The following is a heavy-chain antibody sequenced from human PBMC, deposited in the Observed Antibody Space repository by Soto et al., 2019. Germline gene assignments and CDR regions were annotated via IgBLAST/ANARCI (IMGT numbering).Heavy chain of an antibody. D-gene: IGHD3-16*01. CDR1: GFTLSSHA. Sequence: QVQVVESGGGVVQPGRSLRLSCAASGFTLSSHAMYWVRQAPGKGLEWVAVISFDGSEKYFADSVRGRFTISRDNSRNTLWLEKNSLRGDDTAVYYCARAGGNYYHGLDVWGQGTTVTVSS. CDR2: ISFDGSEK. V-gene: IGHV3-30-3*01. J-gene: IGHJ6*02. CDR3: ARAGGNYYHGLDV.